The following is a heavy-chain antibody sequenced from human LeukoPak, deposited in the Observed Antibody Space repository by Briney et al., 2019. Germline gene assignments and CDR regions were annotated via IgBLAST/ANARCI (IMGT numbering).Heavy chain of an antibody. V-gene: IGHV3-74*01. CDR3: ARDQSIAGPTTADY. D-gene: IGHD1-26*01. J-gene: IGHJ4*02. CDR2: INTDASNT. Sequence: GGSLRLSCAASGFSFSRFWMHWVRQAPGKGLVWVSRINTDASNTIYADSVKGRFTISRDNAKNTLYLQMNSLRAEDTAVYYCARDQSIAGPTTADYWGQGTLVTVSS. CDR1: GFSFSRFW.